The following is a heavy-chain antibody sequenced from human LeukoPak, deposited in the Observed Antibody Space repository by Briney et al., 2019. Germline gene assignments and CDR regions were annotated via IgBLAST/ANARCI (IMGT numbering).Heavy chain of an antibody. CDR3: ARGGYYGSGNDFRFDP. CDR2: IYYSGST. D-gene: IGHD3-10*01. Sequence: SETLSLTCTVSGGSISSYYWSWIRQPPGKGLEWIGYIYYSGSTNYNPSLKSRVTITVDTSKNQFSLKLKSVTAADTAVYYCARGGYYGSGNDFRFDPWGQGTLVTVSS. CDR1: GGSISSYY. V-gene: IGHV4-59*01. J-gene: IGHJ5*02.